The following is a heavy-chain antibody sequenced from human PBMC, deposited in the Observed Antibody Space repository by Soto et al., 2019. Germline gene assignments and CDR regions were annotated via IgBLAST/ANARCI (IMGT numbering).Heavy chain of an antibody. CDR2: ISGSGGST. Sequence: EVQLLESGGGVVQPGGSLRLSCAASGFTFSSHAMSWVRQAPGKGLEWVAAISGSGGSTYYADSVKGRFTISRDNSKNTLYLQMNSLRDEDTAVYYCAKYHRVSRKYYYYMDVWGTGTTVTVSS. CDR3: AKYHRVSRKYYYYMDV. D-gene: IGHD3-3*01. J-gene: IGHJ6*03. CDR1: GFTFSSHA. V-gene: IGHV3-23*01.